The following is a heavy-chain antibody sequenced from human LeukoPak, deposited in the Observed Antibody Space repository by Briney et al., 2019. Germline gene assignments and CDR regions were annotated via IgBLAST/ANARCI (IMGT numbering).Heavy chain of an antibody. D-gene: IGHD3-9*01. CDR1: GVYFSGFY. Sequence: PSETLSLTCVVDGVYFSGFYWTWIRQAPGKGLEWIGEISYSGSTKYNPSLKSRVTIEVDTPKKQISLNLSSLTAADTAVYYCAKGKAGHYHSVTDEYYYYMDVWGKGTTVIVSS. CDR2: ISYSGST. V-gene: IGHV4-34*01. CDR3: AKGKAGHYHSVTDEYYYYMDV. J-gene: IGHJ6*03.